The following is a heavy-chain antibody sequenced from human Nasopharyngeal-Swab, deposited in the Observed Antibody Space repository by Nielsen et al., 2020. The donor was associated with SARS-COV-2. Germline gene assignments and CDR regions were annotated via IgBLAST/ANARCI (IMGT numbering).Heavy chain of an antibody. Sequence: GGSLRLSCAASGFTLSSYALSWVGQAPGKGLEWVSVISGSGGSTYYADSVKGRFTISRDNSKNTLYLQMNSLRAEDTAVYYCAKDLLLWFGELPMLGGMDVWGQGTTVTVSS. D-gene: IGHD3-10*01. CDR3: AKDLLLWFGELPMLGGMDV. J-gene: IGHJ6*02. CDR2: ISGSGGST. CDR1: GFTLSSYA. V-gene: IGHV3-23*01.